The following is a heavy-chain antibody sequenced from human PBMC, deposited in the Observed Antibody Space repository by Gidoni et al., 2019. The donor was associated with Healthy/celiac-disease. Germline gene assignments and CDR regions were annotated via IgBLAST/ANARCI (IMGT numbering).Heavy chain of an antibody. CDR3: ARDDLIGGTLYYYYGMDV. CDR2: INPNSGGT. J-gene: IGHJ6*02. V-gene: IGHV1-2*04. D-gene: IGHD3-16*01. Sequence: VQLVLSGAEVTQPGASVTASCQPAGPTFTGYYTHWVRQAPGQGLEWMGWINPNSGGTNDAQKFQGWVTMTRDTSISTAYMELSRLRSDDTAVYYCARDDLIGGTLYYYYGMDVWGQGTTVTVSS. CDR1: GPTFTGYY.